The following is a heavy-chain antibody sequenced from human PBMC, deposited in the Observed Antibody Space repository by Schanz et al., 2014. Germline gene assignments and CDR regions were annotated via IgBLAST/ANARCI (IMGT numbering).Heavy chain of an antibody. Sequence: QVQLVQSGAEVKKPEASVKVSCKASGYTFTSYDINWVRQATGQGLEWMGWMNSKTGNTGYAQRFQGRVTMTRNTSITTAYLELSSLRSGDTAVYYCTKGRTFGRWGQGTLVTVSS. CDR1: GYTFTSYD. D-gene: IGHD3-16*01. CDR2: MNSKTGNT. V-gene: IGHV1-8*01. CDR3: TKGRTFGR. J-gene: IGHJ4*02.